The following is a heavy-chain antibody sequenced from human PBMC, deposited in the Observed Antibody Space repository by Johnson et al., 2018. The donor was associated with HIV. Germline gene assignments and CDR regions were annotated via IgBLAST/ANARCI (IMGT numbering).Heavy chain of an antibody. CDR1: GFPFSNAW. CDR3: VKGRRWLPYGGAFDI. V-gene: IGHV3-15*05. Sequence: VQLVESGGGLVKPGGSLRLSCRASGFPFSNAWMNWVRQAPGKGLAWVGRLKSRADGGTTAYSVSVKDRFTILRDDSKNTLYLQMNSLRTEDTALYYCVKGRRWLPYGGAFDIWGQGTMVTVSS. D-gene: IGHD4-23*01. CDR2: LKSRADGGTT. J-gene: IGHJ3*02.